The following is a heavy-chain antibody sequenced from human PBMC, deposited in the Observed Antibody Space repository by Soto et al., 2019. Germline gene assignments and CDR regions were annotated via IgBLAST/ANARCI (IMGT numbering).Heavy chain of an antibody. Sequence: PSETLSLTCTVSGASIITDNYFWVWIRQSPRRGLELIGSISYSGRTYDNPSLQSRVTTSIDASKNQFSLNLSSVTAADMAVYYCVRGGGYDAFDHWGQGVPVTVSS. CDR3: VRGGGYDAFDH. CDR2: ISYSGRT. V-gene: IGHV4-39*07. D-gene: IGHD5-12*01. J-gene: IGHJ4*02. CDR1: GASIITDNYF.